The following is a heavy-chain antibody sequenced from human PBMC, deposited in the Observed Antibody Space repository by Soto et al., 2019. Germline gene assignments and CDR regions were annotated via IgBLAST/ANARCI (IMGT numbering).Heavy chain of an antibody. CDR3: ARVGIAVASDWFDP. CDR1: GGSVSSGSYY. CDR2: IYYSGST. D-gene: IGHD6-19*01. V-gene: IGHV4-61*01. J-gene: IGHJ5*02. Sequence: TLSLTCTVSGGSVSSGSYYWSWIRQPPGKGLEWIGYIYYSGSTNHNPSLKSRVTISVDTSKNQFSLKLSSVTAADTAVCYCARVGIAVASDWFDPWGQGTLVTVSS.